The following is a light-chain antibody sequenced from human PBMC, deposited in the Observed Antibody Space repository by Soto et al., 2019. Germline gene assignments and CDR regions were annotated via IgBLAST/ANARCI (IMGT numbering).Light chain of an antibody. J-gene: IGKJ1*01. CDR2: AAS. V-gene: IGKV1-27*01. CDR1: QGISNY. CDR3: QHYNSAPWT. Sequence: DIQMTQSPSSLSASVGDRVTITCRASQGISNYLAWYQQKPGKVPKLLIYAASTLLSGVPSRFSGSGSGTDFTLTISSLQPDDVANYYCQHYNSAPWTFGQGTKVEIK.